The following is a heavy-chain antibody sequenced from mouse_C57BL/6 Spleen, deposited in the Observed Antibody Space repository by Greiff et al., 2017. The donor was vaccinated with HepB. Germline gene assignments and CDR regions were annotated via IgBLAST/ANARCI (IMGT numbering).Heavy chain of an antibody. CDR1: GFTFSDYY. V-gene: IGHV5-16*01. CDR3: ARGATYYGSGAWFAY. D-gene: IGHD1-1*01. J-gene: IGHJ3*01. Sequence: EVKLVESEGGLVQPGRSMKLSCTASGFTFSDYYMAWVRQVPEKGLEWVANINYDGSSTYYLDSLKSRFIISRDNAKNILYLQMSSLKSEDTATYYCARGATYYGSGAWFAYWGQGTLVTVSA. CDR2: INYDGSST.